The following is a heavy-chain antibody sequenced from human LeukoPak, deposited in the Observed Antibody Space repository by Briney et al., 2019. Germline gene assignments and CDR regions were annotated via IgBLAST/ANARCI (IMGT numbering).Heavy chain of an antibody. Sequence: GRSLRLSCAASGFTFSSYGMHWVRQAPGKGLEWVAVIWYDGSNKYYADSVKGRFTISRDNSKNTLYLQMNSLRAEDTAVYYCASELGYSSSWWGQGTLVTVSS. CDR3: ASELGYSSSW. V-gene: IGHV3-33*01. D-gene: IGHD6-13*01. J-gene: IGHJ4*02. CDR1: GFTFSSYG. CDR2: IWYDGSNK.